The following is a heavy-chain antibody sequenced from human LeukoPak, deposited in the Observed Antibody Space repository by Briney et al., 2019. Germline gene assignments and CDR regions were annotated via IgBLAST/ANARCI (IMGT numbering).Heavy chain of an antibody. CDR3: AKDSNSVIMWFEN. Sequence: GGSLRLSCAASGFTFSNYAMSWVRQAPGKGLEWVSGVSVSGAHYADSVKGRFTVSRDSSKETLYLQLNSLRPEDTAVYYCAKDSNSVIMWFENWGQGTLVTVSS. J-gene: IGHJ4*02. CDR2: VSVSGA. CDR1: GFTFSNYA. V-gene: IGHV3-23*01. D-gene: IGHD3-10*01.